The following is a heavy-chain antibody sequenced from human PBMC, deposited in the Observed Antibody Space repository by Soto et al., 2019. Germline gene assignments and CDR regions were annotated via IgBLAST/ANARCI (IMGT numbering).Heavy chain of an antibody. J-gene: IGHJ4*02. CDR1: GFTFRSNW. CDR2: IKPDGSGK. V-gene: IGHV3-7*01. D-gene: IGHD6-6*01. Sequence: GGSLRLSCAASGFTFRSNWMSWVRQAPGRGLEWVANIKPDGSGKYYLDSVRGRFTISRDNAENSLFLQIDSLRVEDTAVYYCARDVGVQELDYWGQGTLVTVSS. CDR3: ARDVGVQELDY.